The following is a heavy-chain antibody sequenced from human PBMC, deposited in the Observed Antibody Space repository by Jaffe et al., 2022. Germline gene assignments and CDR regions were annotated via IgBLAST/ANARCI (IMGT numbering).Heavy chain of an antibody. V-gene: IGHV4-61*02. CDR2: IYTSGST. D-gene: IGHD3-22*01. J-gene: IGHJ4*02. CDR1: GGSISSGSYY. Sequence: QVQLQESGPGLVKPSQTLSLTCTVSGGSISSGSYYWSWIRQPAGKGLEWIGRIYTSGSTNYNPSLKSRVTISVDTSKNQFSLKLSSVTAADTAVYYCASHRRYYYDSSGYLDYWGQGTLVTVSS. CDR3: ASHRRYYYDSSGYLDY.